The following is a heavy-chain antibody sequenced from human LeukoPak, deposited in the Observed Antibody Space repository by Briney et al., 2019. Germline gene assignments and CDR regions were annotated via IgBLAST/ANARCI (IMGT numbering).Heavy chain of an antibody. CDR2: IYYSGST. V-gene: IGHV4-39*01. D-gene: IGHD3-3*01. J-gene: IGHJ4*02. CDR3: ARVLRFLEGEGYFDY. Sequence: SETLSLTCTVSGGSISSYYWGWIRQPPGKGLEWIGSIYYSGSTYYNPSLKSRVTISVDTSKNQFSLKLSSVTAADTAVYYCARVLRFLEGEGYFDYWGQGTLVTVSS. CDR1: GGSISSYY.